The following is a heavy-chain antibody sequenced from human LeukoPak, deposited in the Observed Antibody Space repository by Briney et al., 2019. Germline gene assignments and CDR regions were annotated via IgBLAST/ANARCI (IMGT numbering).Heavy chain of an antibody. CDR1: GYTFTSYA. Sequence: ASVKVSCKASGYTFTSYAMNWVRQAPGQGLEWMGWINTNTGNPTYAQGFTGRFVFSLDTSVSTAYLQISSLKAEDTAVYYCARGNAYDYRPWFDPWGQGTLVTVSS. D-gene: IGHD4-11*01. CDR3: ARGNAYDYRPWFDP. J-gene: IGHJ5*02. V-gene: IGHV7-4-1*02. CDR2: INTNTGNP.